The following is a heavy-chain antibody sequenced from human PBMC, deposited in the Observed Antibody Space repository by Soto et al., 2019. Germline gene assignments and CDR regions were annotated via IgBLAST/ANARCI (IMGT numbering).Heavy chain of an antibody. Sequence: SETLSLTCAVYGGSFSGYYWSWIRQAPGKGLEWIGEINHSGSTNFNPSLKSRVTLSVDTSKNQFSLNLTSVTAADTAVYYCARRSGYYDFWSGYYTGHFWGQGTLVTVSS. CDR3: ARRSGYYDFWSGYYTGHF. CDR2: INHSGST. V-gene: IGHV4-34*01. J-gene: IGHJ4*02. D-gene: IGHD3-3*01. CDR1: GGSFSGYY.